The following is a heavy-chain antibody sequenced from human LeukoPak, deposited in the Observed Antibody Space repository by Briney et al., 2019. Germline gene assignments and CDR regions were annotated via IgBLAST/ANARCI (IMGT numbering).Heavy chain of an antibody. V-gene: IGHV3-7*01. Sequence: PGGSLRLSCAASGFTVSSNYMTWVRQGPGKGLEWVANIKRDGSDKNYVDSVNGRFTISRDNAKNSLYLQMNSLRAEDTAVYFCARDGGYCDSTTCYDRLDYWGQGALVTVSS. CDR1: GFTVSSNY. J-gene: IGHJ4*02. CDR2: IKRDGSDK. D-gene: IGHD2-2*01. CDR3: ARDGGYCDSTTCYDRLDY.